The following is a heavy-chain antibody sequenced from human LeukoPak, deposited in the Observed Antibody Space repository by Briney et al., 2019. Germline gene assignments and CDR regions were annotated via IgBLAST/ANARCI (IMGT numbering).Heavy chain of an antibody. D-gene: IGHD2-8*01. Sequence: GGSLRLSCAASGFTFSSYWMHWVRQAPGKGLVWVSRINSDGSSTSYADSVKGRFTISRDNAKNTLYLQMDSLRAEDTAVYYCARDRVLRASGSYYFDYWGQGTLVTVSS. CDR3: ARDRVLRASGSYYFDY. J-gene: IGHJ4*02. CDR1: GFTFSSYW. CDR2: INSDGSST. V-gene: IGHV3-74*01.